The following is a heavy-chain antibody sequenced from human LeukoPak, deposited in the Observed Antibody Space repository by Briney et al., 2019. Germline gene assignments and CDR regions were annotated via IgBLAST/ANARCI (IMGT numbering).Heavy chain of an antibody. D-gene: IGHD3-3*01. CDR2: TRYDGSDK. CDR1: GFTFSSHG. CDR3: AKTYNFWSMDY. V-gene: IGHV3-30*02. J-gene: IGHJ4*02. Sequence: PGRSLRLSCAVSGFTFSSHGFHWVRQAPGKGLKWVAFTRYDGSDKYFADSVKGRFTISRDNSNNTLYLQMNSLRGEDTAVYYCAKTYNFWSMDYWGQGTLVTVSS.